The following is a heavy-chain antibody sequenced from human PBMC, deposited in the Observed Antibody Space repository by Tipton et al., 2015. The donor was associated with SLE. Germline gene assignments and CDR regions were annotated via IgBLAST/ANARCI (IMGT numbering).Heavy chain of an antibody. V-gene: IGHV4-39*07. CDR1: GGSISSSSYY. CDR2: IFYSGSS. CDR3: ARGDTGDDYFDN. D-gene: IGHD7-27*01. Sequence: TLSLTCTVSGGSISSSSYYWGWIRQPPGKGLEWIGSIFYSGSSYYNPSLKSRVTIYVDTSKNQFSLKLSSVTAADTAVYYCARGDTGDDYFDNWGQGTLVTVSS. J-gene: IGHJ4*02.